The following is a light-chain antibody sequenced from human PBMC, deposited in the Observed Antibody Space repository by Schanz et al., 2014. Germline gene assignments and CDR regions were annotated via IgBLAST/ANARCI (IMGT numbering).Light chain of an antibody. J-gene: IGKJ5*01. CDR3: QQYNTWPPIT. CDR1: QSVSSN. CDR2: GAS. Sequence: VMTQSPATLSVSPGESATLSCRASQSVSSNLAWFQQKPGQAPRLLIYGASSRATGIPDRFSGSGSGTDFTLTISRLEPEDFAVYYCQQYNTWPPITFGQGARLEIK. V-gene: IGKV3D-15*01.